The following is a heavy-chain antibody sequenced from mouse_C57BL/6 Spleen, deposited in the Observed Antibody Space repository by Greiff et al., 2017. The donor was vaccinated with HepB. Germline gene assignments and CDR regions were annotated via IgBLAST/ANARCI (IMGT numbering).Heavy chain of an antibody. CDR1: GYTFTDYN. Sequence: EVQLQQSGPELVKPGASVKMSCKASGYTFTDYNMHWVKQSHGKSLEWIGYINPNNGGTSYNQKFKGKATLTVNKSSSTAYMELRSLTSEDSAVYYCARSDLYSNYVGFAYWGQGTLVTVSA. J-gene: IGHJ3*01. D-gene: IGHD2-5*01. CDR3: ARSDLYSNYVGFAY. V-gene: IGHV1-22*01. CDR2: INPNNGGT.